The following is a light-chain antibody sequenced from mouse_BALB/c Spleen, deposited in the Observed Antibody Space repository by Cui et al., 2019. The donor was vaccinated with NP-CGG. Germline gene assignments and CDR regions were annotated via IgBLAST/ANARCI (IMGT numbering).Light chain of an antibody. CDR1: TGAVTTSNY. V-gene: IGLV1*01. J-gene: IGLJ1*01. CDR3: ALWYSNHWV. Sequence: QAVVTQESAHPISPGETVTLTCRSSTGAVTTSNYANWVQEKPDHLFTGLIGGTNNRAPGVPARFSGSLIGDKAALTITGAQTEDEAIYFCALWYSNHWVFGGGTKLTVL. CDR2: GTN.